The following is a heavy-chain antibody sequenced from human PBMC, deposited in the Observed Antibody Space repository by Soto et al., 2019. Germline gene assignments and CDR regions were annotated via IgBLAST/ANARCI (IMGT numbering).Heavy chain of an antibody. Sequence: QVQLQQWGAGLLKPSETLSLTCAVYGGSFSGYYWSWIRQPPGKGLECIGEINHSGSTNYNPSLKSRVTIAVDTSTNQFSLKLRSVTAADTAVYYCARGRIAAGGPTAYWGQGTLVTVSS. CDR2: INHSGST. CDR3: ARGRIAAGGPTAY. V-gene: IGHV4-34*01. J-gene: IGHJ4*02. CDR1: GGSFSGYY. D-gene: IGHD6-13*01.